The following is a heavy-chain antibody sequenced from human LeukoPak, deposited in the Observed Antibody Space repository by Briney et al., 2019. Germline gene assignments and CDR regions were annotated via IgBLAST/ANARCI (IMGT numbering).Heavy chain of an antibody. D-gene: IGHD1-14*01. CDR2: LLYDGNTK. CDR1: GFSLSNYC. CDR3: ARDHRPEIQYYYMDV. Sequence: PGGSLRLSCAASGFSLSNYCMHWVRQAPGKGLEWVAALLYDGNTKNYADSVKGRFTISRDISKNTFYLQMNSLTAEDTAVYYCARDHRPEIQYYYMDVWGKGTTVAVSS. V-gene: IGHV3-33*01. J-gene: IGHJ6*03.